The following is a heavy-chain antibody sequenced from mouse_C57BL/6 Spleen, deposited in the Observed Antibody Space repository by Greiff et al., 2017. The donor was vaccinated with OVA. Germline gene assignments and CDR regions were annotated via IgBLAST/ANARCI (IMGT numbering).Heavy chain of an antibody. CDR2: IDPSDSYT. CDR1: GYTFTSTW. D-gene: IGHD1-1*01. J-gene: IGHJ4*01. CDR3: ARRAVVAPYYAMDY. V-gene: IGHV1-69*01. Sequence: QVQLQQPGAELVMPGASVKLSCKASGYTFTSTWMHWVKQRPGQGLEWIGGIDPSDSYTNYNQKFKGKSTLTVDKSSSTAYMQLSSLTSEDSAVYYCARRAVVAPYYAMDYWGQGTSVTVSS.